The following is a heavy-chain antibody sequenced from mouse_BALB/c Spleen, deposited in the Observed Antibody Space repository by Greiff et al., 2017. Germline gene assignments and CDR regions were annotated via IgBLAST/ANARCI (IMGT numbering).Heavy chain of an antibody. CDR2: ISSGGSYT. CDR1: GFTFSSYA. J-gene: IGHJ3*01. V-gene: IGHV5-9-3*01. CDR3: ARQGTSWDWFAY. D-gene: IGHD4-1*01. Sequence: EVQVVESGGGLVKPGGSLKLSCAASGFTFSSYAMSWVRQTPEKRLEWVATISSGGSYTYYPDSVKGRFTISRDNAKNTLYLQMSSLRSEDTAMYYCARQGTSWDWFAYWGQGTLVTVSA.